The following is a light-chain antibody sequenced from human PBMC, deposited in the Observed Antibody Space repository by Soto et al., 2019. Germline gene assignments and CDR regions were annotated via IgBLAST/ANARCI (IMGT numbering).Light chain of an antibody. Sequence: SYELTQPPSVSVAPGQTARISCGGDNIGTKSVHWYQQKPGQAPVLVIYDDHDRPSGIPERFSGSNSGNTATLTITRVEAGDEADCYCQVWDSSSDHYVFAAGTKVTVL. CDR3: QVWDSSSDHYV. J-gene: IGLJ1*01. CDR1: NIGTKS. CDR2: DDH. V-gene: IGLV3-21*02.